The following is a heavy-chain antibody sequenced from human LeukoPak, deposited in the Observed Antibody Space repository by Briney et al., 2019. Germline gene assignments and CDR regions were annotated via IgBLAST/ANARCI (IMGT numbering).Heavy chain of an antibody. D-gene: IGHD6-19*01. J-gene: IGHJ5*02. CDR3: ARDHYGYSSGWSWFDP. CDR2: IYYSGST. V-gene: IGHV4-59*01. Sequence: KTSETLSLTCTVSGGSISSYYWSWIRQPPGKGLEWIGYIYYSGSTNYNPSLKSRVTISVDTSKNQFSLKLSSVTAADTAVYYCARDHYGYSSGWSWFDPWGQGNLVTVSS. CDR1: GGSISSYY.